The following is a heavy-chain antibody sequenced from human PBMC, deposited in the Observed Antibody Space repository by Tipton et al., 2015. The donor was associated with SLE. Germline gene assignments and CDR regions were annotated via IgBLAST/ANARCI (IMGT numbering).Heavy chain of an antibody. CDR3: AREGFYCSSMSCYRSEYGYFDL. CDR2: FYHSGAT. V-gene: IGHV4-39*07. CDR1: GGSISSSNYF. J-gene: IGHJ2*01. Sequence: TLSLTCSVSGGSISSSNYFWGWIRQPPGRGLEWIGSFYHSGATYYSPSLQSRVTVSVDTSKNQFSLKLTSVTAADTAVYYCAREGFYCSSMSCYRSEYGYFDLWGRGTLVTVSS. D-gene: IGHD2-2*01.